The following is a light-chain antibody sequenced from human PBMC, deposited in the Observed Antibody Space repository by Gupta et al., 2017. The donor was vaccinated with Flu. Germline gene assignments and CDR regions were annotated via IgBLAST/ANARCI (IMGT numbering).Light chain of an antibody. Sequence: LGERATINCKSSQSVLYSSNNRNYLAWYQQKPGQPPKLLIYWASTRESGVPDRFSGSGSGTDFTLTISSLQAEDVAVYYCQQYYSTPPITFGQGTRLEIK. CDR1: QSVLYSSNNRNY. CDR3: QQYYSTPPIT. J-gene: IGKJ5*01. CDR2: WAS. V-gene: IGKV4-1*01.